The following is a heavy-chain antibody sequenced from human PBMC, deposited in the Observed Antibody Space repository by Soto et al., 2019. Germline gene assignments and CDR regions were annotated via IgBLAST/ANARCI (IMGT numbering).Heavy chain of an antibody. V-gene: IGHV4-31*03. D-gene: IGHD2-15*01. CDR2: INDRGST. CDR3: ARDAPGVAPY. J-gene: IGHJ4*02. CDR1: GGSINSGDSY. Sequence: QVQLQESGPGLVRPSQTLSLTCTVSGGSINSGDSYWNWIRQHPEKGLEWIGYINDRGSTFYNPSIKSRVIISVDTSKNQCSLSLSSVTAADKSVYYCARDAPGVAPYWGQGTLVTVSS.